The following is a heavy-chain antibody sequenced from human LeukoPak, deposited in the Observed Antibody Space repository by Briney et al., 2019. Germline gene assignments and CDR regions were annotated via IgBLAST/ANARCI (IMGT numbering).Heavy chain of an antibody. CDR3: AKSPLGSCRGAICYPFDS. J-gene: IGHJ4*02. Sequence: GGSLRLSCVASGFTFSSYWMHWVRQAPGKGLVWVARINHDGDSANYADFVKGRFTISRDNAKNTLYLQMNSLRAEDTALYYCAKSPLGSCRGAICYPFDSWGQGTLVTVSS. D-gene: IGHD2-15*01. CDR2: INHDGDSA. CDR1: GFTFSSYW. V-gene: IGHV3-74*01.